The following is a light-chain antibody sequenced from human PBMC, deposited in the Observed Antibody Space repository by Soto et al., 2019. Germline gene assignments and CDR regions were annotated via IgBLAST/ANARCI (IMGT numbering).Light chain of an antibody. V-gene: IGKV3-15*01. J-gene: IGKJ4*01. CDR3: QQYNHWPPLT. CDR1: RSVGRN. Sequence: EIVMTQSPATLSGSPGERAILSCRAHRSVGRNLAWYQQKPGQPPRLLIYGASTRDTGIPARFSGSGSGTEFTLTISSLQSEDFAIYSCQQYNHWPPLTFGGGTKVEIK. CDR2: GAS.